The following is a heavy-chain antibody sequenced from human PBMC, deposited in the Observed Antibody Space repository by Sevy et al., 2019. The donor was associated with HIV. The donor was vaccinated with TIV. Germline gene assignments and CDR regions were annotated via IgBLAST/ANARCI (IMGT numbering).Heavy chain of an antibody. D-gene: IGHD6-6*01. CDR1: GFTFSSYS. V-gene: IGHV3-21*01. J-gene: IGHJ5*02. CDR2: ISSSSSYI. CDR3: ARAGYSSPSPHWFDP. Sequence: GESLKISCAASGFTFSSYSMNWVRQAPGKGLEWVSSISSSSSYIYYADSVKGRFTISRDNAKNSLYLQMNSLRAEDTAVYYCARAGYSSPSPHWFDPWGQGTLVTVSS.